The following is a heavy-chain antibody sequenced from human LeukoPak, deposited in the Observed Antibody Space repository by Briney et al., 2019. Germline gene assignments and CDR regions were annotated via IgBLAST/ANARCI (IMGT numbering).Heavy chain of an antibody. Sequence: NPGGSLRLSCAASGFTLSNAWMSWVRQAPGKGLEWVGRIKTKTDGGTTDYGAPVKGRFTISRDDSKTTLYLQMNSLKTEDTAVYYCTTDRTAGSRDWYGYYGDYWGQGALVTVSS. CDR1: GFTLSNAW. CDR3: TTDRTAGSRDWYGYYGDY. CDR2: IKTKTDGGTT. D-gene: IGHD6-19*01. V-gene: IGHV3-15*01. J-gene: IGHJ4*02.